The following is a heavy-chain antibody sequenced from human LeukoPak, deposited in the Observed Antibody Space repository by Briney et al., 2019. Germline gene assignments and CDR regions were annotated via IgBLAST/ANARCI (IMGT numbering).Heavy chain of an antibody. CDR1: DGSISSGGYY. V-gene: IGHV4-39*07. Sequence: PSGTLSLTCSVSDGSISSGGYYWVWMRQRPGQGLEGIGRIHYSGSTYDNPSLNSRVIILVDRSKNQFLLMMISVTAEATAEYCCARDLRYFSGGRCYSKPDYSFDIWGQGTMVTVSS. D-gene: IGHD2-15*01. CDR3: ARDLRYFSGGRCYSKPDYSFDI. J-gene: IGHJ3*02. CDR2: IHYSGST.